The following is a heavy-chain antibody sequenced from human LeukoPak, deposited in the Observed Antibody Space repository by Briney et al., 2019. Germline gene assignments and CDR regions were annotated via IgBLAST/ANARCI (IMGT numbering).Heavy chain of an antibody. Sequence: SETLSLTCADYGGSFSGYYRGWIRQPPGKGLEWIGEINHSGSTNYNPSLKSRVTISVDTSKNQFSLKLSSVAAADTAVYYCARGEYYYDSSGYPTGYYYYYMDVWGKGTTVTVSS. CDR2: INHSGST. V-gene: IGHV4-34*01. D-gene: IGHD3-22*01. J-gene: IGHJ6*03. CDR3: ARGEYYYDSSGYPTGYYYYYMDV. CDR1: GGSFSGYY.